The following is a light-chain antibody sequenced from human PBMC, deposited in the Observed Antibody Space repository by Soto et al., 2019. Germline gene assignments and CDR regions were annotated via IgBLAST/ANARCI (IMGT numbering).Light chain of an antibody. CDR1: QNVTSNY. Sequence: EIVLTQSPGTLSLSPGERATLSCRASQNVTSNYLAWYRQKPGQAPTLLIYGASFRPTAMPDRFSGSGSGADFTLTISRLEPEDFAVYFCQQYGTSPYTFGQGTTLDIK. J-gene: IGKJ2*01. V-gene: IGKV3-20*01. CDR2: GAS. CDR3: QQYGTSPYT.